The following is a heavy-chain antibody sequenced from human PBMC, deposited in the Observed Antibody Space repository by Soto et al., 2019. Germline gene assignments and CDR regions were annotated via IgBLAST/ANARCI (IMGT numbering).Heavy chain of an antibody. D-gene: IGHD3-22*01. J-gene: IGHJ4*02. CDR2: MKNQGRGWTT. V-gene: IGHV3-15*07. Sequence: EVQLVESGGGLVEPGGSLRLSCAASGFTFKNAWMVWVRQAPGKGLEWVGRMKNQGRGWTTDYAAPVKGRFTTSRDDSQNTLHLHMNSLKTEDTGVYYCSWDNTAYYYLAYWGQGTLVTVSS. CDR3: SWDNTAYYYLAY. CDR1: GFTFKNAW.